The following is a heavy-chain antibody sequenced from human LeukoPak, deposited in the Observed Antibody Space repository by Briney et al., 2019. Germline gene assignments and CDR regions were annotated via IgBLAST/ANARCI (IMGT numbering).Heavy chain of an antibody. J-gene: IGHJ5*02. D-gene: IGHD4-17*01. CDR2: MNPNSGNT. CDR3: ARLARHGEHRAHWFDP. Sequence: GASVKVSCKASGYTFTSYDINWVRQATGQGLEWMGWMNPNSGNTGYAQKFQGRVTMTRNTSISTAYMELSSLRSEDTAVYYCARLARHGEHRAHWFDPWGQGTLVTVSS. CDR1: GYTFTSYD. V-gene: IGHV1-8*01.